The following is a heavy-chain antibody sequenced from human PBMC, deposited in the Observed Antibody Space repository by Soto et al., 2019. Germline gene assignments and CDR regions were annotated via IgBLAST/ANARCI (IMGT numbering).Heavy chain of an antibody. Sequence: SVKVSCKASGGTFSSYAISWVRQAPGRGLEWMGGIIPIFGTANYAQKFQGRVTITADESTSTAYMELSSLRSEDTAVYYCARDRAQANYDFWSGARSYYYYYYGMDVWGQGTTVTVSS. V-gene: IGHV1-69*13. J-gene: IGHJ6*02. CDR2: IIPIFGTA. CDR3: ARDRAQANYDFWSGARSYYYYYYGMDV. D-gene: IGHD3-3*01. CDR1: GGTFSSYA.